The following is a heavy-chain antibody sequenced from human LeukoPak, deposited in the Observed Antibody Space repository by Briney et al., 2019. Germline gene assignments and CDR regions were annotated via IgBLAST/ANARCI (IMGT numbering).Heavy chain of an antibody. CDR2: IYHTGNT. J-gene: IGHJ1*01. Sequence: SETLSLTCAVSGYSINSDYYWGWIRQPPGKGLEWIGHIYHTGNTNYNSSLQSRVTISVDTSKNRFSLKLRSVTAADTAVYYCVRDGDNLFQHWGQGTLVTVSS. D-gene: IGHD3-3*01. CDR3: VRDGDNLFQH. CDR1: GYSINSDYY. V-gene: IGHV4-38-2*02.